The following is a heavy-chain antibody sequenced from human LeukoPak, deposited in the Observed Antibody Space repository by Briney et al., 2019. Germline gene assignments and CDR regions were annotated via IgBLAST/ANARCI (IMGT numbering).Heavy chain of an antibody. V-gene: IGHV3-30*18. CDR1: GFTFSRYG. CDR3: AKDSNGASDY. D-gene: IGHD2-8*01. CDR2: ISNDGSNK. J-gene: IGHJ4*02. Sequence: PGGSLRLSCAASGFTFSRYGMHGARQAPGKGREWVAVISNDGSNKYYGDSVKGRFTISRDDSKNTVYLQMNSLRGEDTAVYYCAKDSNGASDYWGQGTMVTVSS.